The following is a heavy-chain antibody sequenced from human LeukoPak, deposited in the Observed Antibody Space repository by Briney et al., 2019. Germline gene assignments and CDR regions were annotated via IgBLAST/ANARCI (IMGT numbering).Heavy chain of an antibody. CDR2: IHYSGTT. CDR3: ARGVDIPNWFDP. V-gene: IGHV4-39*01. Sequence: SETLSLTCTVSGGSISSSSHCWGWIRQPPGEGLEWIGNIHYSGTTYYNPSFKSRVTISVDTSKNQFSLKLSSVTAGDTALYYCARGVDIPNWFDPWGQGTLVTVSS. D-gene: IGHD3-9*01. CDR1: GGSISSSSHC. J-gene: IGHJ5*02.